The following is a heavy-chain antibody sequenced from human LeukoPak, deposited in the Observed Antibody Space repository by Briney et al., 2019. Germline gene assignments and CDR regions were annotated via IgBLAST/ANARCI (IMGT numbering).Heavy chain of an antibody. CDR3: AREVSGRGYDILTGYFDY. D-gene: IGHD3-9*01. V-gene: IGHV4-38-2*02. CDR2: ICHSGSP. CDR1: GYSISSGYY. J-gene: IGHJ4*02. Sequence: SETLSLTCTVSGYSISSGYYWGWIRQPPGQGLEWIGSICHSGSPNYNPSLKSRVTISVDTSKNQFSLKLSSVTAADTAVYYCAREVSGRGYDILTGYFDYWGQGTLVTVSS.